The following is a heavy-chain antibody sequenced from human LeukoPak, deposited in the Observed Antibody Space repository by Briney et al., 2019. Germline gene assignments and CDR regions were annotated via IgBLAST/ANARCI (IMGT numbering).Heavy chain of an antibody. V-gene: IGHV4-34*01. D-gene: IGHD3-22*01. CDR1: GGSFSGYY. Sequence: SETLSLTCAVYGGSFSGYYWSWIRQPPGKGLEWIGEINHSGSTNYNPSLKSRVTISVDTSKNQFSLKLSSVTAADTTVYYCARYRLGYYYDSSGYYTGFDYWGQGTLVTVSS. CDR3: ARYRLGYYYDSSGYYTGFDY. CDR2: INHSGST. J-gene: IGHJ4*02.